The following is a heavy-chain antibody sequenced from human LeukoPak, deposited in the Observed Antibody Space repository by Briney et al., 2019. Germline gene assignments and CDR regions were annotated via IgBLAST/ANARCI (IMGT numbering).Heavy chain of an antibody. V-gene: IGHV3-7*05. J-gene: IGHJ4*02. Sequence: PGGSLRLSCAASGFTFSSYWMAWVRQAPGKGLERVAIIKEDRSEIYYVDSVKGRFTISRDNAKNSLYLQMNSLRAEDTAVYYCARDRSVGATPLDYWGQRSRVTVSS. CDR1: GFTFSSYW. CDR2: IKEDRSEI. CDR3: ARDRSVGATPLDY. D-gene: IGHD1-26*01.